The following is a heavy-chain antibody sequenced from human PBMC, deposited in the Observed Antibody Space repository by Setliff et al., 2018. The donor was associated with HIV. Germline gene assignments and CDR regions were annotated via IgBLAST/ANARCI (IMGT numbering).Heavy chain of an antibody. CDR2: IYYSGDI. CDR1: GGSVSSGGYY. CDR3: ARHVSGGGSFNWFDP. D-gene: IGHD1-26*01. V-gene: IGHV4-39*01. J-gene: IGHJ5*02. Sequence: PSETLSLTCTVSGGSVSSGGYYWTWIRQHPGKGLEWIGSIYYSGDIYYNPSLKSRVTISVDTSKNQVSLNLKSVTAADTALYYCARHVSGGGSFNWFDPWGQGTLVTVSS.